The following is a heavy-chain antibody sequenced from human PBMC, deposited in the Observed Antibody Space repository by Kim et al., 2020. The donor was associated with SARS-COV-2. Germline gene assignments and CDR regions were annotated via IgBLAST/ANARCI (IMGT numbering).Heavy chain of an antibody. J-gene: IGHJ5*02. Sequence: SETLSLTCSVSGGSISGYYWNWIRQPPGKGLEWIGFIFYSGSTNYNPSLRGRVTMSVDTSKNQVSLKLTSVTAADTAVYYCAKDQGNSQYVGWFAPWGQG. V-gene: IGHV4-59*13. CDR3: AKDQGNSQYVGWFAP. CDR1: GGSISGYY. D-gene: IGHD3-16*01. CDR2: IFYSGST.